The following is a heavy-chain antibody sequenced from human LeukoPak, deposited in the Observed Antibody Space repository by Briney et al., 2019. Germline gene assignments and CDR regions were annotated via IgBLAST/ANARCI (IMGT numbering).Heavy chain of an antibody. CDR2: ISYDGSNK. V-gene: IGHV3-30*18. Sequence: GGSLRLSCAASGFTFSSYGMHWVRQAPGNGLEWVAVISYDGSNKYYADSVKGRFTISRDNSKNTLYLQMNSLRAEDTAVYYCAKARDIVVVVAPLWFDPWGQGTLVTVSS. CDR1: GFTFSSYG. J-gene: IGHJ5*02. D-gene: IGHD2-15*01. CDR3: AKARDIVVVVAPLWFDP.